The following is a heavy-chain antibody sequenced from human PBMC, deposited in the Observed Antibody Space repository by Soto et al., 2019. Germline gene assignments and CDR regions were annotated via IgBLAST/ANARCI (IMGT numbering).Heavy chain of an antibody. V-gene: IGHV1-69*13. CDR3: AREGYCISTSCYSGDAFDI. D-gene: IGHD2-2*02. J-gene: IGHJ3*02. Sequence: SVKVSCKASGGTFSSYAISWVRQAPGQGLEWMGGIIPIFGTANCAQKFQGRVTITADESTSTAYMELSSLRSEDTAVYYCAREGYCISTSCYSGDAFDIWGQGTMVTVSS. CDR2: IIPIFGTA. CDR1: GGTFSSYA.